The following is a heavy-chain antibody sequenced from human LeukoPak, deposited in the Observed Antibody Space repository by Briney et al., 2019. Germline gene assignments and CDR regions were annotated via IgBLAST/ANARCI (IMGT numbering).Heavy chain of an antibody. V-gene: IGHV3-23*01. CDR2: ISGSGSGGST. CDR3: AKSGYNRFDY. D-gene: IGHD5-24*01. CDR1: GFTFNKYA. Sequence: GGTLRLSCAASGFTFNKYAMSWVRQSPGKGLEWVSSISGSGSGGSTYYADSVKGRFTISRDNSKNTLYLQMNSLRAEDTAVYYCAKSGYNRFDYWGQGTLVTVSS. J-gene: IGHJ4*02.